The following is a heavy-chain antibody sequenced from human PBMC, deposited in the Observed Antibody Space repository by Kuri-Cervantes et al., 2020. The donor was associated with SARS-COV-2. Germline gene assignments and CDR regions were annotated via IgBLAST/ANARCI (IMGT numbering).Heavy chain of an antibody. D-gene: IGHD6-13*01. CDR2: IKQDGSEK. CDR1: GFTFSSYW. V-gene: IGHV3-7*01. J-gene: IGHJ4*02. CDR3: ASMYSSSWYEFDY. Sequence: GGSLRLSCAASGFTFSSYWMSWVRQAPGKGLEWVANIKQDGSEKYYVDSVKGRFTISRDNAKNSLYLQMNSLRAEDTAVYYCASMYSSSWYEFDYWGQGTLVTVSS.